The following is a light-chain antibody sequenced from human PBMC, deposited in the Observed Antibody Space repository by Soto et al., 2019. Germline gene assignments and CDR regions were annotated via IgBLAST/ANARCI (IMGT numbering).Light chain of an antibody. CDR2: GAS. Sequence: EIVMTQSPATLSVSPGERATLSCRASQSVSSNLAWYQQKPGQAPRLLIYGASTRATGIPARFSGSGSGTEFTLNISSLQSEDFAVYYCQQYNNWPYTFGQGTKLEI. V-gene: IGKV3-15*01. CDR3: QQYNNWPYT. J-gene: IGKJ2*01. CDR1: QSVSSN.